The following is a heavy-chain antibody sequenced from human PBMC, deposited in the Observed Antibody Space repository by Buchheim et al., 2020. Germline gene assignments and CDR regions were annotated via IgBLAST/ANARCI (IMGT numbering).Heavy chain of an antibody. D-gene: IGHD2-2*02. V-gene: IGHV3-11*05. Sequence: QVQLVESGGGLVKPGGSLRLSCAASGFTFSDYYMSWIRQAPGKGLEWVSYISSSSSYTNYADSVKGRFTISRDNAKNSLYLQMNSLRAEDTAVYYCARVTGDIVVVPAAIDYYYYYMDVWGKGTT. CDR1: GFTFSDYY. CDR2: ISSSSSYT. CDR3: ARVTGDIVVVPAAIDYYYYYMDV. J-gene: IGHJ6*03.